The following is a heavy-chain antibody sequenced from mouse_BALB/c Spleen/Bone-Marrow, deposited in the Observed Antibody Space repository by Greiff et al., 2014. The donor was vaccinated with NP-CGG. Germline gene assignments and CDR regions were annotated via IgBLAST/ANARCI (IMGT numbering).Heavy chain of an antibody. D-gene: IGHD2-1*01. Sequence: DVKLVESGAELVKPGASVKLSCTASGFNIKDTYMHWVKQRPEQGLEWIGRIDPADGNTKYDPKFQGKATITADTSSNTAYLQLSSLTSEDTAVYYCAIYYGNYYATDYWGQGTSVTVSS. CDR2: IDPADGNT. CDR1: GFNIKDTY. J-gene: IGHJ4*01. CDR3: AIYYGNYYATDY. V-gene: IGHV14-3*02.